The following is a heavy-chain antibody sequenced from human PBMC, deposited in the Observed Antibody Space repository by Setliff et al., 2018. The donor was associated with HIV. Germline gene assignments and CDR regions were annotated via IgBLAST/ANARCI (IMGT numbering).Heavy chain of an antibody. CDR1: GGSVSIYH. D-gene: IGHD2-21*02. CDR3: ARVFPVVTAEDNRFDP. V-gene: IGHV4-4*09. J-gene: IGHJ5*02. Sequence: SQTLSLTCTVSGGSVSIYHLSWLRQSPGKGLECIGYIYASGTTQYNPSLESRATISLDTSKNQISLKLKSVTAADTAMYYCARVFPVVTAEDNRFDPWGQGTLVTVSS. CDR2: IYASGTT.